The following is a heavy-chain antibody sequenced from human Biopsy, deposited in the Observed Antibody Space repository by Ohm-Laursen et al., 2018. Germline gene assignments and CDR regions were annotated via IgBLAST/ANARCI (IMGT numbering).Heavy chain of an antibody. V-gene: IGHV4-31*03. D-gene: IGHD5-12*01. J-gene: IGHJ4*02. Sequence: TLSLTCTVSGVSINGGRYYWNWIRNHPGKGLEWIGNIFYSANTYYNPSLKSRVTISVDTSKNQFSLKLSSVTAADTAVYYCARLGSGDYFPTFFDFWGQGALATVSS. CDR1: GVSINGGRYY. CDR3: ARLGSGDYFPTFFDF. CDR2: IFYSANT.